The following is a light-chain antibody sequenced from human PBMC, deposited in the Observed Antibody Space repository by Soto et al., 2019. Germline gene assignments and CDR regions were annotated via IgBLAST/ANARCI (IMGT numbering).Light chain of an antibody. V-gene: IGKV3-20*01. J-gene: IGKJ4*01. CDR3: QQYGSSLLT. CDR1: QSVSSSY. CDR2: GAA. Sequence: EIVLTQSPGTLSLSPGERATLSCRASQSVSSSYLAWYQQKPGQAPRLLIYGAASRATGIPDRFSGSGSGTDFTLTISSLEPEDFEVYYCQQYGSSLLTFGGGTKVEIK.